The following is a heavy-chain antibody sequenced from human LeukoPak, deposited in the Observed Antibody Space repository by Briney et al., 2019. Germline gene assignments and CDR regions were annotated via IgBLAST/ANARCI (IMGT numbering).Heavy chain of an antibody. CDR3: ARVGLGVGSGRKASGFDP. CDR1: GFTFSSYS. D-gene: IGHD3-10*01. CDR2: ISSSSSYM. V-gene: IGHV3-21*01. J-gene: IGHJ5*02. Sequence: PGGSLRLSCAASGFTFSSYSMNWVRQAPGKGLEWVSSISSSSSYMYYADSVKGRFTISRDNAKNSLYLQMNSLRAEDTAVYYCARVGLGVGSGRKASGFDPWGQGTLVTVSS.